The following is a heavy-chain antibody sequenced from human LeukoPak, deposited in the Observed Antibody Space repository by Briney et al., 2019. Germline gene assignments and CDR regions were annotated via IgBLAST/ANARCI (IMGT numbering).Heavy chain of an antibody. Sequence: GGSLRLSCAASGFTFSSYAMSWVRQAPGKGLVWVSRINSDGSSTSYADSVKGRFTISRDNAKNTLYLQMNSLRAEDTAVYYCARDIVATRNNWFDPWGQGTLVTVSS. D-gene: IGHD5-12*01. CDR1: GFTFSSYA. CDR3: ARDIVATRNNWFDP. J-gene: IGHJ5*02. V-gene: IGHV3-74*01. CDR2: INSDGSST.